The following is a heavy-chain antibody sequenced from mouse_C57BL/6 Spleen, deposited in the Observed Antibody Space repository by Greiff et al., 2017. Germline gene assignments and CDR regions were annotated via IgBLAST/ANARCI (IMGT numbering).Heavy chain of an antibody. D-gene: IGHD2-1*01. V-gene: IGHV5-4*03. J-gene: IGHJ2*01. CDR3: ARDGNYVFFDY. CDR1: GFTFSSYA. Sequence: EVKLMESGGGLVKPGGSLKLSCAVSGFTFSSYAMSWVRQTPEKRLEWVATISDGGSYTYYPDNVKGRFTISRDNAKNNLYLQMSHLKSEDTAMYYCARDGNYVFFDYWGQGTTLTVSS. CDR2: ISDGGSYT.